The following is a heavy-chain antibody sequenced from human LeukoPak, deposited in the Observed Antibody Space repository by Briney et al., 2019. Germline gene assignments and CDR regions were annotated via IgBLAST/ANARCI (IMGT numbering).Heavy chain of an antibody. CDR3: AKDLSYNYGATKDY. CDR1: GFTFSSYA. Sequence: GGSLRLSCAASGFTFSSYAMSWVRQAPGKGLEWVSGISGSGGSTYYADSVKGRFTISRDNSKNTLYLRMNSLRAEDTAVYYCAKDLSYNYGATKDYWGQGTLVTVSS. V-gene: IGHV3-23*01. D-gene: IGHD1-1*01. CDR2: ISGSGGST. J-gene: IGHJ4*02.